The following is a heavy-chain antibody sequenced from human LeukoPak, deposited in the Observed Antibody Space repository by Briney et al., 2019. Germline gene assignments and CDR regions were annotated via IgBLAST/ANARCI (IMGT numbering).Heavy chain of an antibody. CDR3: ASGFLQWLY. Sequence: GGSLRLSCAASGFTFGGYWMSWVRQAPGRGLEWVASINPDGSIKYYVDSIKGRFTISRDNAKNSLYLQMNSLRAEDTAVYYCASGFLQWLYWGQGTLVTVSS. D-gene: IGHD3-3*01. V-gene: IGHV3-7*01. J-gene: IGHJ4*02. CDR2: INPDGSIK. CDR1: GFTFGGYW.